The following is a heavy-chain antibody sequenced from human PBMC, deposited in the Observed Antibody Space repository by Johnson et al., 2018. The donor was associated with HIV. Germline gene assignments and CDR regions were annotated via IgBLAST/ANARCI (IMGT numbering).Heavy chain of an antibody. V-gene: IGHV3-15*05. Sequence: EVQLVESGGGVVQPGRSLRLSCAASGFTFSSYAMHWVRQAPGKGLEWVGRIKSKTDGGTTDYAAPVKGRFTISRDDSKNTLYLQMNSLRAEDTAVYYCARDWRAYCGGDCYSNAFDIWGQGTMVTVSS. J-gene: IGHJ3*02. CDR3: ARDWRAYCGGDCYSNAFDI. CDR1: GFTFSSYA. D-gene: IGHD2-21*02. CDR2: IKSKTDGGTT.